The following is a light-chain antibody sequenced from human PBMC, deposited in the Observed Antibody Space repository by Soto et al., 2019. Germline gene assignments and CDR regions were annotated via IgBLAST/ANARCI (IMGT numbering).Light chain of an antibody. V-gene: IGLV2-18*01. CDR3: SLYTSENAYV. CDR1: STDFVGYNR. CDR2: EVS. Sequence: QSALTQPASVSCSPGQSVTISCTGTSTDFVGYNRVSWYQQPPGTAPKLMIYEVSQRPSGVPDRFSGSKSGNTASLTISGLQAADEADYYCSLYTSENAYVFGTGTKVTVL. J-gene: IGLJ1*01.